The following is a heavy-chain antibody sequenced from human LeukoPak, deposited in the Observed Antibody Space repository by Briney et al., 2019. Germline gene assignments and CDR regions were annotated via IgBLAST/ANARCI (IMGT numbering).Heavy chain of an antibody. Sequence: GGSLRLSCAASGFTVSSNYMSWVRQAPGKGLEWVSVIYSGGSTYYADSVKGRFTISRDNSKNTLYLQMNSLRAEDTAVYYCARDHYDLWSGYSDYWGQGTLVTVSS. D-gene: IGHD3-3*01. CDR1: GFTVSSNY. J-gene: IGHJ4*02. V-gene: IGHV3-66*02. CDR2: IYSGGST. CDR3: ARDHYDLWSGYSDY.